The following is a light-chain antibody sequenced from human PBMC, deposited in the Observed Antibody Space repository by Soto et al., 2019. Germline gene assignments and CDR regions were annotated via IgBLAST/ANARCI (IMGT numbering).Light chain of an antibody. CDR3: HQYNTS. V-gene: IGKV1-5*03. CDR1: QSVGVW. CDR2: EAS. J-gene: IGKJ4*01. Sequence: DTQMIQSPSTLSASVGDRVTITCRASQSVGVWLAWYQQKPGRAPNLLIYEASNLETGVPSRFSGSGSGIEFTLTISSLQPDDFATYYCHQYNTSFGGGTKVEIK.